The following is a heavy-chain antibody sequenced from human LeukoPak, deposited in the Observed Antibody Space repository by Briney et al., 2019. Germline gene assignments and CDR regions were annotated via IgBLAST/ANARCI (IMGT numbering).Heavy chain of an antibody. CDR1: SGSISTYY. Sequence: PSETLSLTCTVSSGSISTYYWSWIRQPPGKGLEWIGHIYYTGSTNYNPSLRSRVTMSVHTSKKQFSLKLSSVTAADTAVYYCARASYDYFYGMDVWGQGTTVTVSS. J-gene: IGHJ6*02. CDR2: IYYTGST. CDR3: ARASYDYFYGMDV. V-gene: IGHV4-59*01.